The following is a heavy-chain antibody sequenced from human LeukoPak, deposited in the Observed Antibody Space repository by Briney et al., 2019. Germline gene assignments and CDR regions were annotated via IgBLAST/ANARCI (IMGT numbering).Heavy chain of an antibody. J-gene: IGHJ4*02. D-gene: IGHD2-21*02. CDR1: GYTFTNHG. CDR3: ARAWIMVTSHLDF. Sequence: ASVNVSCKASGYTFTNHGITWVRQAPGQGLEWMGWISAHDGNTNYAQKLQGRVTMTTDTSTSIAYMELRSLRSDDTAMYYCARAWIMVTSHLDFWGQGTPVTVSS. CDR2: ISAHDGNT. V-gene: IGHV1-18*01.